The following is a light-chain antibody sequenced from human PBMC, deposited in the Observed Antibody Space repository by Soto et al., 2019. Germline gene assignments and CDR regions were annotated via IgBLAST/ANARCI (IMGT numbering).Light chain of an antibody. V-gene: IGKV3-20*01. CDR1: QSVSNNY. J-gene: IGKJ1*01. Sequence: EIVLTQSPGTLSLSPGERAILSCRASQSVSNNYLTWYRQKPVQAPSLLIYGASIRATGIPDRFSGSGSGTYFTLTIIRLEPEDFAVYYCQQYGSTPRTFGQGTKAEMK. CDR3: QQYGSTPRT. CDR2: GAS.